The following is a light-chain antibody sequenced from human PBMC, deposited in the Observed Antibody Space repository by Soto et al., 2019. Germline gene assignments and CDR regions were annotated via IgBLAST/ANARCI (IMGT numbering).Light chain of an antibody. Sequence: DIQMTQSPSTLSGSVGDRVTITCRASQTISSWLAWYQQKPGKAPKLLIYKASTLKSGVPSRFSGSGSGTEFTLTISSLQPDDFATYYRQQYNSFPWTFGQGTKVDIK. J-gene: IGKJ1*01. V-gene: IGKV1-5*03. CDR3: QQYNSFPWT. CDR2: KAS. CDR1: QTISSW.